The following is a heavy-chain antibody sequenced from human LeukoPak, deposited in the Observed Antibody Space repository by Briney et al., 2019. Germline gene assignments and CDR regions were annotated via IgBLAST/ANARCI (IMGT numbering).Heavy chain of an antibody. CDR2: ISWNSGSI. Sequence: GGSLRLSCAASGFTFSSYWMSWVRQAPGKGLEWVSGISWNSGSIGYADSVKGRFTISRDNAKNSLYLQMNSLRAEDTALYYCTTFDLWGRGTLVTVSS. V-gene: IGHV3-9*01. J-gene: IGHJ2*01. CDR3: TTFDL. D-gene: IGHD1-26*01. CDR1: GFTFSSYW.